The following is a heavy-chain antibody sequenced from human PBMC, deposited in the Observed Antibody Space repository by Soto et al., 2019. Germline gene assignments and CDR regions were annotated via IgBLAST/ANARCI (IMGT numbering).Heavy chain of an antibody. D-gene: IGHD2-21*01. Sequence: SETLSLTCTVSGGSISSYYWSWIRQPPGKGLEWIGYIYYTGSTNYNPSLRRRVTVSVDTSKSQFSLKLSSVTAADTAVYYCARDLAYPSGAWFDPWGQGTLVTVSS. J-gene: IGHJ5*02. CDR2: IYYTGST. V-gene: IGHV4-59*01. CDR3: ARDLAYPSGAWFDP. CDR1: GGSISSYY.